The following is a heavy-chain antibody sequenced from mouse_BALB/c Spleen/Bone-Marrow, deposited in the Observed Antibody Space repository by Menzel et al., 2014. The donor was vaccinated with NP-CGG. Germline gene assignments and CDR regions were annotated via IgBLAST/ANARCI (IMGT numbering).Heavy chain of an antibody. CDR2: INPYNGGT. J-gene: IGHJ4*01. V-gene: IGHV1-18*01. CDR3: TRMDGNYLYYYAMDY. Sequence: VQLQQSGPELVKPGASMKIPCKASGYSFTGYTMNWVKQSHGKSLEWIGLINPYNGGTSYNQKFKGKATLTVDKSSNTAYMELLSLTSEDSAVYYCTRMDGNYLYYYAMDYWGQGTSVTVSS. CDR1: GYSFTGYT. D-gene: IGHD2-1*01.